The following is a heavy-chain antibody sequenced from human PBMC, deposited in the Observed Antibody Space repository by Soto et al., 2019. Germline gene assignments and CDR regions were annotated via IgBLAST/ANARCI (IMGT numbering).Heavy chain of an antibody. CDR3: ARVPPRKLESYYFDY. V-gene: IGHV1-18*01. D-gene: IGHD6-6*01. J-gene: IGHJ4*02. CDR1: GYTFNSYG. CDR2: ISADNANA. Sequence: AASVKVSCKASGYTFNSYGISWVRQAPGQGLEWMGWISADNANANYGQKFQGRVTMTTDTSTSTAYMDLRSLRSDDTAVSYCARVPPRKLESYYFDYWGRGTLVTVPS.